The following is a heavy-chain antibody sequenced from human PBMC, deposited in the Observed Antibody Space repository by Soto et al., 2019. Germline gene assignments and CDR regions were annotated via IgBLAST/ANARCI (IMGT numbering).Heavy chain of an antibody. J-gene: IGHJ3*02. D-gene: IGHD3-22*01. CDR2: ISSSSSTI. V-gene: IGHV3-48*02. CDR1: GFTFSRYS. CDR3: GGDSSGYFYPDVFDI. Sequence: EVQLVESGGGLAQPGGSLRLSCAASGFTFSRYSMNWVRQAPGKGLEWVSYISSSSSTIYYADSVKGRFTISRDNAKNSLYLQMNSLRDEDTAVYYCGGDSSGYFYPDVFDIWGQGTMVTVSS.